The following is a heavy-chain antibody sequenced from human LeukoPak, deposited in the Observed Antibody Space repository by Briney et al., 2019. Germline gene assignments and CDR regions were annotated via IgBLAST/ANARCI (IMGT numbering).Heavy chain of an antibody. Sequence: ASVKVSCKASGYTFTSYYMHWVRQAPGQGLEWMGIINPSGGSTSYAQKFQGRVTMTRDTSTSTVYMELSSLRSEDTAVYYCARDGTVVVPAAIPTYNWFDPWGQGTLVTVSS. CDR1: GYTFTSYY. CDR3: ARDGTVVVPAAIPTYNWFDP. CDR2: INPSGGST. V-gene: IGHV1-46*01. J-gene: IGHJ5*02. D-gene: IGHD2-2*02.